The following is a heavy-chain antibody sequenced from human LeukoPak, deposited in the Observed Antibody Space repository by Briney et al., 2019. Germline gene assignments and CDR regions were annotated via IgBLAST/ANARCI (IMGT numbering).Heavy chain of an antibody. CDR1: GFSFSCYS. Sequence: PGGSLRLSCAASGFSFSCYSMNGVRQAPGRGLEWVSYISSISSTIYYVDSVKVRFTISRDNAKNSLYLQRNSLRAEDTAVYYCARLGYSYGQPYFDYWGQGTLVTVSS. J-gene: IGHJ4*02. V-gene: IGHV3-48*01. CDR3: ARLGYSYGQPYFDY. CDR2: ISSISSTI. D-gene: IGHD5-18*01.